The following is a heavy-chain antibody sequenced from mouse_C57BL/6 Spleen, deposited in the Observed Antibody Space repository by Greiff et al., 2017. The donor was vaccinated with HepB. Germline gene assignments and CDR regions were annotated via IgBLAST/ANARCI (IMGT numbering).Heavy chain of an antibody. Sequence: QVQLQQPGAELVMPGASVKLSCKASGYTFTSYWMHWVKQRPGQGLEWIGEIDPSDSYTNYNQKFKGKSTLTVDKSSSTAYMQLSSLTSEYSAVYYCARTGTIDYWGQGTTLTVSS. CDR1: GYTFTSYW. V-gene: IGHV1-69*01. CDR2: IDPSDSYT. J-gene: IGHJ2*01. D-gene: IGHD4-1*01. CDR3: ARTGTIDY.